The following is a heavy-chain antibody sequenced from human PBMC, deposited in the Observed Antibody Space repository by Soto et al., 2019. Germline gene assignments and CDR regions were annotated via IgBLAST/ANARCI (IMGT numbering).Heavy chain of an antibody. J-gene: IGHJ6*03. CDR1: GYSFTSYW. CDR2: IYPGDSDT. CDR3: ARHRHYDILTGYYKDYYYYYMDV. D-gene: IGHD3-9*01. Sequence: GESLKISCNGSGYSFTSYWIGWVRQMPGKGLEWMGIIYPGDSDTRYSPSFQGQVTISADKSISTAYLQWSSLKASDTAMYYCARHRHYDILTGYYKDYYYYYMDVWGKGTTVTVSS. V-gene: IGHV5-51*01.